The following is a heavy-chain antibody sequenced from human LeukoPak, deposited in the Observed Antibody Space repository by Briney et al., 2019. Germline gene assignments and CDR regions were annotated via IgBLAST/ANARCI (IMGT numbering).Heavy chain of an antibody. Sequence: GGSLRLSCAASGFTFTSYTMNWVRQAPGKGLEWVSSIGSSSTFIYYADSVKGRFTISRDNAKNSLFLQMNSLRAEDTVVYYCAKAHPGFDYWGQGTLVTVSS. CDR2: IGSSSTFI. V-gene: IGHV3-21*01. CDR3: AKAHPGFDY. CDR1: GFTFTSYT. J-gene: IGHJ4*02.